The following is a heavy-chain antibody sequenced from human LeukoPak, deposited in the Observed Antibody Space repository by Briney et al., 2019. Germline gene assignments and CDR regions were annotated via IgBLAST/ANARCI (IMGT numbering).Heavy chain of an antibody. J-gene: IGHJ3*02. V-gene: IGHV4-4*02. Sequence: SETLSLTCAVSGGSISSSNWWSWVRQPPGKGLEWIGEIYHSGSTYYNPSLKSRVTISVDTSKNQFSLKLSSVTAADTAVYYCARVPADYDILTGYYTLGAFDIWGQGTMVTVSS. CDR1: GGSISSSNW. CDR3: ARVPADYDILTGYYTLGAFDI. D-gene: IGHD3-9*01. CDR2: IYHSGST.